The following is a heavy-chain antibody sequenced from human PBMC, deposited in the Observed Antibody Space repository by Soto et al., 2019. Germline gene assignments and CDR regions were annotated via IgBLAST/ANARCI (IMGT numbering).Heavy chain of an antibody. J-gene: IGHJ5*02. CDR2: ISHDGSHE. V-gene: IGHV3-30-3*01. D-gene: IGHD3-10*01. CDR1: GLSFSSSA. Sequence: QGQLLESGGGVVQPGRSLRLSCAAAGLSFSSSAMHWVRQAPGKGLEWVAMISHDGSHEYYGDSVKGRFSVSRDNSHNILRLRVNSLRVADTVVYFCARNSDHRLVRGWLDPWGQGTLVTVSS. CDR3: ARNSDHRLVRGWLDP.